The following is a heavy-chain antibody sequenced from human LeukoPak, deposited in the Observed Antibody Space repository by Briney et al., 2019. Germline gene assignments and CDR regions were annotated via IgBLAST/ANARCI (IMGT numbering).Heavy chain of an antibody. CDR1: GASISSYY. D-gene: IGHD2-15*01. CDR3: ARAKGYCSGGSCYSSYFQH. CDR2: IYYSGNT. V-gene: IGHV4-59*01. J-gene: IGHJ1*01. Sequence: PSETLSLTCTVSGASISSYYWSWIRQPPGKGLEWIGYIYYSGNTNYNPSLKRRVTISIDTSKNQFSLKLSPLTAADTAVYYCARAKGYCSGGSCYSSYFQHWGQGTLVTVSS.